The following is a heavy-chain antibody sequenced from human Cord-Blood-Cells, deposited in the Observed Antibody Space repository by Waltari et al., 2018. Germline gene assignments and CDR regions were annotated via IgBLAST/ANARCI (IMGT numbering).Heavy chain of an antibody. Sequence: QVQLQQWGAGLLKPSETPSLTCAVYAWSFSGSYWSWIRQPPGKGLEWIGEINHSGSTNYNPSLKSRVTISVDTSKNQFSLKLSSVTAADTAVYYCARVGAAGDYWGQGTLVTVSS. D-gene: IGHD6-13*01. CDR2: INHSGST. CDR3: ARVGAAGDY. V-gene: IGHV4-34*01. CDR1: AWSFSGSY. J-gene: IGHJ4*02.